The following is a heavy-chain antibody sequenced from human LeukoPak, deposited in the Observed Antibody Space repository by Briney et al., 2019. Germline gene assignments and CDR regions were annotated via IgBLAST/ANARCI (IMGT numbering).Heavy chain of an antibody. Sequence: WASVKVSCKASGYTFTGYYMHWVRQAPGQGLEWMGWINPNSGGTNYAQKFQGRVTMTRDTSISTAYMELSRLRSDDTAVYYCAREGDYGGHVASYWGQGTLVTVSS. CDR2: INPNSGGT. J-gene: IGHJ4*02. CDR1: GYTFTGYY. CDR3: AREGDYGGHVASY. D-gene: IGHD4-23*01. V-gene: IGHV1-2*02.